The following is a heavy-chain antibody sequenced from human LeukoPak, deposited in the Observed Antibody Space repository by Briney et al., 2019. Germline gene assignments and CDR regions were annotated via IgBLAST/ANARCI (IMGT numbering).Heavy chain of an antibody. D-gene: IGHD3-10*01. J-gene: IGHJ6*02. V-gene: IGHV4-34*01. CDR2: INHSGST. CDR3: ASGTHGDYYYGMDV. CDR1: GFTFSSKW. Sequence: GSLRLSCAASGFTFSSKWMSWVRQAPGKGLEWIGEINHSGSTNYNPSLKSRVTISVDTSKNQFSLKLSSVTAADTAVYYCASGTHGDYYYGMDVWGQGTTVIVSS.